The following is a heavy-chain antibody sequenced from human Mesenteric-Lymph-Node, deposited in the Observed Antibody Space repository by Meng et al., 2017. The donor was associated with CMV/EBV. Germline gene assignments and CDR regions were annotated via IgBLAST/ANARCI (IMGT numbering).Heavy chain of an antibody. D-gene: IGHD3-3*01. CDR3: AGGYYDFWSGYYTQPLFDY. V-gene: IGHV3-48*04. J-gene: IGHJ4*02. CDR1: GFTFSSYA. CDR2: ISSSGSTI. Sequence: GESLKISCAASGFTFSSYAMHWVRQAPGKGLEWVSYISSSGSTIYYADSVKGRFTISRDNAKNSLYLQMNSLRAEDTAVYYCAGGYYDFWSGYYTQPLFDYWGQGTLVTVSS.